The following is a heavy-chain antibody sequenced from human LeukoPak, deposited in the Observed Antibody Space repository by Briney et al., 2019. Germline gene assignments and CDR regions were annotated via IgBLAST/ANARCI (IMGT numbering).Heavy chain of an antibody. J-gene: IGHJ4*02. CDR1: GYTFTSYD. CDR3: ARTAARRFDY. D-gene: IGHD6-6*01. V-gene: IGHV1-8*01. Sequence: ASVKVSCKASGYTFTSYDFNWVRQAPGQGLEWLGWMNPNSGDTGYAQRFQGRVSMTRDTSITTAYMELSSLRSDDKAVYYCARTAARRFDYWGQGTLVTVSS. CDR2: MNPNSGDT.